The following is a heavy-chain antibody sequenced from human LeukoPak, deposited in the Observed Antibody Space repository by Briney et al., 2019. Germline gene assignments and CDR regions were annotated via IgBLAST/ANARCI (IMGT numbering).Heavy chain of an antibody. V-gene: IGHV1-2*02. J-gene: IGHJ6*04. Sequence: GASVKVSCKASGYTFTGYYIHWVRQAPGQGLEWMGWINSNSGDTNYSQKFQGRVTMTRDTSITTAFMELSRLTSDDTAVYYCAREFMTTVTLDVWGKGTTVTVSS. CDR2: INSNSGDT. CDR1: GYTFTGYY. CDR3: AREFMTTVTLDV. D-gene: IGHD4-17*01.